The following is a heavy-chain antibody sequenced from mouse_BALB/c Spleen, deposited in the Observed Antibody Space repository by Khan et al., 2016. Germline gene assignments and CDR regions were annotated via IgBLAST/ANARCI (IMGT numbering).Heavy chain of an antibody. D-gene: IGHD1-1*01. V-gene: IGHV3-2*02. CDR2: ISCSGST. CDR3: ARKGSSYAMDY. CDR1: GQSITSDFA. J-gene: IGHJ4*01. Sequence: EVQLQESGPGLVKPSQSLSLTFTVTGQSITSDFAWHWIWQFPGHKLEWMGYISCSGSTSYNPSLKSRISIPRDTSKDQFFLQLDSVTTEDPATDYCARKGSSYAMDYWGQGTKVTVSS.